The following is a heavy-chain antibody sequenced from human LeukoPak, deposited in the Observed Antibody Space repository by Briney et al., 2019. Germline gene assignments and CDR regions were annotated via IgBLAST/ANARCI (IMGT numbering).Heavy chain of an antibody. CDR1: GYSISSGYY. Sequence: SETLSLTCTVSGYSISSGYYWGWIRQPPGKGLEWIGSIYHSGSTYYNPSLKSRVTISVDTSKNQFSLKLSSVTAADTAVYYCARDQSAGTEYFQHWGQGTLVTVSS. V-gene: IGHV4-38-2*02. CDR2: IYHSGST. D-gene: IGHD6-13*01. CDR3: ARDQSAGTEYFQH. J-gene: IGHJ1*01.